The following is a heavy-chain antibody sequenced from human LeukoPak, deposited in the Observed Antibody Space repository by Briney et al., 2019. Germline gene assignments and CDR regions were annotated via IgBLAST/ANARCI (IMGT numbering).Heavy chain of an antibody. CDR2: IIPILGIA. CDR1: GGTFSSYA. CDR3: ARDQGSDYYGMDV. V-gene: IGHV1-69*04. Sequence: SVKVSCKASGGTFSSYAISWVPQAPGQGLEWMGRIIPILGIANYAQKFQGRVTITADKSTSTAYMELSSLRSEDTAVYYCARDQGSDYYGMDVWGEGTTVTVSS. J-gene: IGHJ6*04.